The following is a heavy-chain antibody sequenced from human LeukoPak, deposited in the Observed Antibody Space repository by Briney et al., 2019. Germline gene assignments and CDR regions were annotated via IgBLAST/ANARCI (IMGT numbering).Heavy chain of an antibody. J-gene: IGHJ6*02. D-gene: IGHD2-2*01. CDR2: IIPNSGGT. V-gene: IGHV1-2*02. CDR1: GYTFTGYY. CDR3: ARDGSEDIEVVPANYYYYGMDV. Sequence: ASVKVSCKASGYTFTGYYMNWVRQAPGQGLEWMGGIIPNSGGTNYAQKFQGRVTMTGDTSISTAYMELSRLRSDDTAVYYCARDGSEDIEVVPANYYYYGMDVWGQGTTVTVSS.